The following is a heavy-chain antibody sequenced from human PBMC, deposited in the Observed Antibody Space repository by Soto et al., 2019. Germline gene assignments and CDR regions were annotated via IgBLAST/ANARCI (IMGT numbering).Heavy chain of an antibody. V-gene: IGHV3-30*18. CDR1: GFDFSTHV. D-gene: IGHD3-10*01. CDR2: ISYDGSNR. Sequence: GGSLRLSCAASGFDFSTHVVHWVRQAPGQGLEWVAVISYDGSNRFYADSVKGRFTISRDNSKNTLYLQMNSLRPEDTAVYYCAKDLYGSETYTYYCGMDVWGQGTTVTVSS. CDR3: AKDLYGSETYTYYCGMDV. J-gene: IGHJ6*02.